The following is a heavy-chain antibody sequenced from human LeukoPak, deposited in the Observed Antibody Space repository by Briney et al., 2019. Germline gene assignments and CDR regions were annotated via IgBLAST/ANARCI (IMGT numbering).Heavy chain of an antibody. D-gene: IGHD3-22*01. CDR3: ARLPQDYYDSSGYYFAFDI. Sequence: PSETLSLTCAVYGGSFSGYYWSWIRQPPGKGLEWIGEINHSGSTNHNPSLKSRVTISVDTSKNQFSLKLSSVTAADTAAYYCARLPQDYYDSSGYYFAFDIWGQGTMVTVSS. J-gene: IGHJ3*02. CDR2: INHSGST. V-gene: IGHV4-34*01. CDR1: GGSFSGYY.